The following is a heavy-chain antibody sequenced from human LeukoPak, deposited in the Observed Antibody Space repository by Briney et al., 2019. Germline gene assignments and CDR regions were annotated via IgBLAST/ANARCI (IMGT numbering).Heavy chain of an antibody. J-gene: IGHJ4*02. V-gene: IGHV1-3*01. CDR1: GYTFTSYA. CDR3: ARDSDGYNFY. D-gene: IGHD5-24*01. Sequence: ASVKVSCKASGYTFTSYAMHWVRQAPGQRLEWMGWINAGNGNTKYSQKLQGRVTMTTDTSTSTAYMELRSLRSDDTAVYYCARDSDGYNFYWGQGTLVTVSS. CDR2: INAGNGNT.